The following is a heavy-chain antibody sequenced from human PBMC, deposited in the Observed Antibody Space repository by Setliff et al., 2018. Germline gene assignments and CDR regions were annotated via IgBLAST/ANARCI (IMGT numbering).Heavy chain of an antibody. CDR2: ISGSGVST. D-gene: IGHD3-16*01. V-gene: IGHV3-23*01. CDR1: GFTFSSYA. CDR3: ARDGGEY. J-gene: IGHJ4*02. Sequence: GGSLRLSCAASGFTFSSYAMSWVRQAPGKGLEWVSAISGSGVSTYYADSVKGRFTISRDNAKNSLYLLMNSLRAEDTAVYYCARDGGEYWGQGTLVTVSS.